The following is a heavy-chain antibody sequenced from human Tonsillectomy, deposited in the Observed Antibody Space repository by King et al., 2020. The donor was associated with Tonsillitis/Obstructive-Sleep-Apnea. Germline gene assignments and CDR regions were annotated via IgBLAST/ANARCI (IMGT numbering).Heavy chain of an antibody. Sequence: VQLQQWGTGLLKPSETLSLTCAVYGGSFSGYYWSWIRQPPGKGLEWIAEINHSGSTNYNPSLKSRVTVSVDTPKNQFSLNLSSVTAADTAIYYCARSTMFGVVITPLYFDSWGQGTLVTVSS. CDR1: GGSFSGYY. CDR3: ARSTMFGVVITPLYFDS. J-gene: IGHJ4*02. D-gene: IGHD3-3*01. V-gene: IGHV4-34*01. CDR2: INHSGST.